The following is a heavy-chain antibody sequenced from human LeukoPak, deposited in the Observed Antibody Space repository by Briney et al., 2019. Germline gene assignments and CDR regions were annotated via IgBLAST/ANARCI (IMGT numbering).Heavy chain of an antibody. V-gene: IGHV6-1*01. CDR1: GDSVSSNSAA. CDR3: ARSRNKYFDL. Sequence: SQTLSLTCAISGDSVSSNSAAWKWIRLSPSRGLEWLGRTYYRSKWFNDYAVSVNSPITINADTSKNQFSLQLNSVTPEATAVYYRARSRNKYFDLWGRGTLVTVSS. J-gene: IGHJ2*01. CDR2: TYYRSKWFN.